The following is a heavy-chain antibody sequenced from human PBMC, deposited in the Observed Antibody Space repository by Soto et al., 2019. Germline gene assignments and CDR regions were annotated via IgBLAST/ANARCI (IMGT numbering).Heavy chain of an antibody. CDR1: GYSSTSYG. J-gene: IGHJ4*02. CDR3: AKERGYSYGYDY. CDR2: ISAYNGNT. V-gene: IGHV1-18*01. Sequence: QVQLVQYGAEVKKPGASVKVSCKASGYSSTSYGISWVRQAHGQGLEWMGCISAYNGNTNYAQKLQGRVTMTTDASTSAAYLELRSLRSDDTAVYYCAKERGYSYGYDYWGQGTLVTVSS. D-gene: IGHD5-18*01.